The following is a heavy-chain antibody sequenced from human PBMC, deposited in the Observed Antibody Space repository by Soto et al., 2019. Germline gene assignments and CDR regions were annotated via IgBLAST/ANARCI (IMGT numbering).Heavy chain of an antibody. V-gene: IGHV3-21*01. J-gene: IGHJ4*02. CDR2: ISSSSYM. Sequence: PGGSLRLSCAASGFTFSNSGMNWVRQAPGKGLEWVSSISSSSYMYYADSVKGRFTISRDNAKNSLYLQMNSLRAEDTAVYYCARDCSSTSCYGGHFDYWGQGTLVTVSS. D-gene: IGHD2-2*01. CDR1: GFTFSNSG. CDR3: ARDCSSTSCYGGHFDY.